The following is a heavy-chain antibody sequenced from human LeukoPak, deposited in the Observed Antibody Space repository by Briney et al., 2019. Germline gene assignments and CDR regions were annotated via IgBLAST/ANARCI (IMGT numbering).Heavy chain of an antibody. V-gene: IGHV1-69*05. Sequence: SVKVSCKASGGTFSSYAISWVRQAPGQGLEWMGRIIPIFGTANYAQKFQGRVTITTDESTSTAYMELSSLRSEDTAVYYCARGPCSSTSCSRGGWFDPWAREPWSPSPQ. CDR1: GGTFSSYA. CDR3: ARGPCSSTSCSRGGWFDP. D-gene: IGHD2-2*01. CDR2: IIPIFGTA. J-gene: IGHJ5*02.